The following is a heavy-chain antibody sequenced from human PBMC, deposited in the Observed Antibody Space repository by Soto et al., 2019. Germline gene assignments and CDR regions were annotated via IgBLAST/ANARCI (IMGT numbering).Heavy chain of an antibody. J-gene: IGHJ6*02. Sequence: PSENLSLTCTVSGGSITSSYWSWIRRPPGKGLEWIAYIYDTGISGYTPSTSYNPSLKSRVTMSVDTSKSQFSLKLTSVTAADTAVYYCARGEDAFFYDGLDVWGQGITVTGS. CDR3: ARGEDAFFYDGLDV. CDR2: IYDTGISGYTPST. V-gene: IGHV4-59*01. CDR1: GGSITSSY.